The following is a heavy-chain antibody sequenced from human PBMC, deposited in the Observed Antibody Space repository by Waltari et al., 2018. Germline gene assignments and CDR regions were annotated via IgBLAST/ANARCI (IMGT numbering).Heavy chain of an antibody. CDR3: ARGDYGGNFPPLDYYYYGMDV. CDR2: IYYSGST. D-gene: IGHD4-17*01. Sequence: QVQLQESGPGLVKPSETLSLTCTVPGGSLSSYYWSWIRQPPGKGLEWIGYIYYSGSTNYNPSLKSRVTISVDTSKNQFSLKLSSVTAADTAVYYCARGDYGGNFPPLDYYYYGMDVWGQGTTVTVSS. V-gene: IGHV4-59*01. CDR1: GGSLSSYY. J-gene: IGHJ6*02.